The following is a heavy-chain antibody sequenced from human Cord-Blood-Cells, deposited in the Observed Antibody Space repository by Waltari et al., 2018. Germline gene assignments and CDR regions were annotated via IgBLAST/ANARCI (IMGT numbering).Heavy chain of an antibody. Sequence: QLQLQESGPGLVKPSETLSLSCTVSRGSITSSRFYWGVICQPPGKGRGGIGGIYFSGGTSNNRSLKIRLTIPVDTSKTQFSRKLAFGTPAKPAVNYLAGFHAVRGVMDYWGQEPWSPSPQ. CDR2: IYFSGGT. D-gene: IGHD3-10*01. J-gene: IGHJ4*01. CDR3: AGFHAVRGVMDY. V-gene: IGHV4-39*07. CDR1: RGSITSSRFY.